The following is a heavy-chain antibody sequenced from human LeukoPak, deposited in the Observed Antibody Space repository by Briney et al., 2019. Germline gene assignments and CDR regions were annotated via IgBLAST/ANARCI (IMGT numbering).Heavy chain of an antibody. D-gene: IGHD2-15*01. CDR1: GYTFTGYY. CDR3: ARDSEDIVVVVAAM. V-gene: IGHV1-2*06. Sequence: ASVQVSCKATGYTFTGYYMHWVRQAPGQWLEWMGRINPNSGGTNYAQKFQGRVTMTRDTSISTAYMELSRLRSDDTAVYYCARDSEDIVVVVAAMWGQGTLVTVSS. J-gene: IGHJ4*02. CDR2: INPNSGGT.